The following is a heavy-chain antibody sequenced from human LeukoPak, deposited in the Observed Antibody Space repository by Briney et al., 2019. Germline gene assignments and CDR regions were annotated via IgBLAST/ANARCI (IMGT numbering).Heavy chain of an antibody. Sequence: TLSLTCTVSGGSISSGGYYWSWIRQHPGKGLEWIGYIYYSGSTYYNPSLKSRVTISVGTSKNQFSLKLSSVTAADTAVYYCARIPYYYDSSGYTDAFDIWGQGTMVTVSS. V-gene: IGHV4-31*03. J-gene: IGHJ3*02. CDR3: ARIPYYYDSSGYTDAFDI. CDR2: IYYSGST. CDR1: GGSISSGGYY. D-gene: IGHD3-22*01.